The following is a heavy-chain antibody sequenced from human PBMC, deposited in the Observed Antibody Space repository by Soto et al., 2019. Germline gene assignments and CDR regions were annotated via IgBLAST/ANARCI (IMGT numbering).Heavy chain of an antibody. J-gene: IGHJ6*02. CDR2: IYYTGAT. CDR3: ARATPGPAPRWDV. CDR1: GASMSSGGHS. D-gene: IGHD3-10*01. Sequence: QVQLQESGPGLVKPSQTVSLTCAVSGASMSSGGHSWSWLRQSPGRGLEWIGYIYYTGATYYNPSLKSRVTLSIDRSNNQFSLNSNSVTASDTAVYYCARATPGPAPRWDVWGQGTTVTVSS. V-gene: IGHV4-30-2*06.